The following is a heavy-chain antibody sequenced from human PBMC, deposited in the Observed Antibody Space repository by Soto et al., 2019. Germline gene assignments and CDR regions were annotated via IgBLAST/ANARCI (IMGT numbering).Heavy chain of an antibody. CDR1: GGTFSRYA. CDR2: IIPMFGKA. CDR3: ARDGTLDDSSGYYFLY. J-gene: IGHJ4*02. V-gene: IGHV1-69*01. D-gene: IGHD3-22*01. Sequence: QVQLVQSGAEVKKPGSSVKVSCKASGGTFSRYAIHWVRQAPGQGLAWMGGIIPMFGKANYAQKFQGRVTSTADESTSTGYMELRSLRSEETAVYYCARDGTLDDSSGYYFLYWGQGTLVTVSS.